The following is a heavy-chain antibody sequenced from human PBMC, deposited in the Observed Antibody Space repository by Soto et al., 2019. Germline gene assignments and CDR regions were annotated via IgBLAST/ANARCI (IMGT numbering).Heavy chain of an antibody. CDR3: ARDRITMVRGALGSYGMDV. D-gene: IGHD3-10*01. CDR1: GGSISSSSYY. J-gene: IGHJ6*02. Sequence: SETLSLTCTVSGGSISSSSYYWGWIRQPPGKGLEWIGSIYYSGSTYYNPSLKSRVTISVDTSKNQSSLKLSSVTAADTAVYYCARDRITMVRGALGSYGMDVWGQGTTVTVSS. CDR2: IYYSGST. V-gene: IGHV4-39*02.